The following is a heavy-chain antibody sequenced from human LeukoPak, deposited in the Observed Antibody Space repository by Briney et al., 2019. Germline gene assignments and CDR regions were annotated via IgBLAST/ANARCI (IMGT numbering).Heavy chain of an antibody. D-gene: IGHD4-17*01. CDR3: ARGGREWTTVAEFDY. CDR2: IYYSGST. V-gene: IGHV4-59*01. J-gene: IGHJ4*02. CDR1: GGSISNYY. Sequence: SETLSLTCTVSGGSISNYYWSWIRQPPGKGLEWIGYIYYSGSTNYNPSLKSRVTISVDTSKNQFSLKLNSVTAADTAVYYCARGGREWTTVAEFDYWGQGTLVTVSS.